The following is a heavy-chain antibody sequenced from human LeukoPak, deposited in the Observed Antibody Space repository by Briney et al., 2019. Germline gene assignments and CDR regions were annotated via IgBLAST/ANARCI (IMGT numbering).Heavy chain of an antibody. CDR1: RFTFSNAW. J-gene: IGHJ4*02. CDR2: IKSKTERGTT. D-gene: IGHD6-19*01. CDR3: TVHRGWVDY. Sequence: GGSLRLSCAASRFTFSNAWMSGVRHAPGEGLEWVGHIKSKTERGTTNYGAALKGRFTSSRDESKNTLYRQMNRLKTEDTAVHYCTVHRGWVDYWGQGTLVTVSS. V-gene: IGHV3-15*01.